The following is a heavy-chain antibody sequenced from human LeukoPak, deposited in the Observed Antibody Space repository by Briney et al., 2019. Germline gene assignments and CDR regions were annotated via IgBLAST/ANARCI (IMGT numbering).Heavy chain of an antibody. V-gene: IGHV4-39*07. J-gene: IGHJ4*02. CDR2: INHSGST. CDR3: ARGNIAARRGPLY. D-gene: IGHD6-6*01. Sequence: SETLSLTCTVSGGSISSSSYYWGWIRQPPGKGLEWIGEINHSGSTNYNPSLKSRVTISVDTSKNQFSLKLSSVTAADTAVYYCARGNIAARRGPLYWGQGTLVTVSS. CDR1: GGSISSSSYY.